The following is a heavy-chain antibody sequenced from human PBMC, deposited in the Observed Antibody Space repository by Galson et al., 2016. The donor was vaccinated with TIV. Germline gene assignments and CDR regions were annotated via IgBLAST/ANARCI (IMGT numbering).Heavy chain of an antibody. CDR2: IYTSGST. D-gene: IGHD6-13*01. CDR1: GGSISGYR. CDR3: ARDSAGYSGWFFDL. V-gene: IGHV4-4*07. J-gene: IGHJ2*01. Sequence: LSLTCTVSGGSISGYRWSWIRQPAGKGLEWIGRIYTSGSTNYSPSLKSRVTMSIDASKSQFSLRMSSVTAADTAVYYCARDSAGYSGWFFDLWGRGTLVTVSS.